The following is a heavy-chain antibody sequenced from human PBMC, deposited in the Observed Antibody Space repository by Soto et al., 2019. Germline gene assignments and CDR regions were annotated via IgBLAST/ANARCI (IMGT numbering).Heavy chain of an antibody. D-gene: IGHD1-26*01. CDR2: IIPILGIA. V-gene: IGHV1-69*02. CDR3: ARFPQTAIVGAAYFDY. CDR1: GGTFSSYI. Sequence: GASVKVSCKASGGTFSSYIISCVRQAPGQGLEWMGRIIPILGIANYAQKFQGRVTITADRSTSTAYMELSSLRSEDTAVYYCARFPQTAIVGAAYFDYWGQGTLVTVSS. J-gene: IGHJ4*02.